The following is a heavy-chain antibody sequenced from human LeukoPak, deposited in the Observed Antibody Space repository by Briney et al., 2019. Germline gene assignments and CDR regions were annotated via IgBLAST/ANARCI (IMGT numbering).Heavy chain of an antibody. Sequence: SETLSLTCTGSGCSIDNYYWSWLRQPPGKGLKWCGYLYYSGNTYSIPSLDSRIIISVDTSNNQFSQMLSSISAAAPASYYCARHLWSAYHKFAYSGQRTLVTVS. J-gene: IGHJ4*01. CDR3: ARHLWSAYHKFAY. V-gene: IGHV4-59*01. CDR1: GCSIDNYY. D-gene: IGHD3-3*01. CDR2: LYYSGNT.